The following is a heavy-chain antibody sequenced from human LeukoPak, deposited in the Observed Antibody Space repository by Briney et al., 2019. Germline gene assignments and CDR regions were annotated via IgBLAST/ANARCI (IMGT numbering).Heavy chain of an antibody. V-gene: IGHV4-59*12. Sequence: SETLSLTCTVSGGSISSYYWSWIRQPPGKGLDWIGYIYYIGSTNYNPSLKSRVTISVDTSKNQFSLKLSSVTAADTAVYYCARDYRGKDYYYGMDVWGQGTTVTVSS. D-gene: IGHD5-12*01. CDR3: ARDYRGKDYYYGMDV. CDR1: GGSISSYY. CDR2: IYYIGST. J-gene: IGHJ6*02.